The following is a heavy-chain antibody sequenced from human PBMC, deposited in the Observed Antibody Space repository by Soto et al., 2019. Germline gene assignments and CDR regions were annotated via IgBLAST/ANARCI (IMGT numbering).Heavy chain of an antibody. Sequence: ASVKVSFKASGGTFSSYAISWVRQAPGQGLEWMGGIIPIFGTANYAQKFQGRVTITADESTSTAYMELSSLRSEDTAVYYCARDLCSSTSCPNDYWGQGTLVTVSS. J-gene: IGHJ4*02. CDR2: IIPIFGTA. CDR3: ARDLCSSTSCPNDY. D-gene: IGHD2-2*01. CDR1: GGTFSSYA. V-gene: IGHV1-69*13.